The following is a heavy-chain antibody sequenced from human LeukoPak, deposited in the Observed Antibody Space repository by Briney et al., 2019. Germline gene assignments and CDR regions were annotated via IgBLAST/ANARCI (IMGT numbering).Heavy chain of an antibody. J-gene: IGHJ3*02. D-gene: IGHD3-10*01. V-gene: IGHV1-2*02. CDR2: INPNSGGT. Sequence: ASVKVSCKASGYTFTGYYMHWVRQAPGQGLEWMGWINPNSGGTNYAQKFQGRVTMTRDTSISTAYMELSRLRSDDTAVYYCARRMARGVPRDAFDIWGQGTMVTVSS. CDR1: GYTFTGYY. CDR3: ARRMARGVPRDAFDI.